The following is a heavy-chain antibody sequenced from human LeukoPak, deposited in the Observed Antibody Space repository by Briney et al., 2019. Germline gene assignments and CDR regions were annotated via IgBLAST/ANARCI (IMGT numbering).Heavy chain of an antibody. J-gene: IGHJ4*02. Sequence: ASVTVSCKASGYTFTSYGISWVRQAPGQGPEWMGWISAYNGNTNYAQKLQGRVTMTTDTSTSTAYMELRSLRSDDTAVYYCARGDYGDYPDDYWGQGTLVTVSS. CDR1: GYTFTSYG. D-gene: IGHD4-17*01. V-gene: IGHV1-18*01. CDR3: ARGDYGDYPDDY. CDR2: ISAYNGNT.